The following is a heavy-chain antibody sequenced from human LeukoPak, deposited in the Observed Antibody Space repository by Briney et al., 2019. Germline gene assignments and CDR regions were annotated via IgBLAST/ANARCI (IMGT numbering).Heavy chain of an antibody. V-gene: IGHV3-21*01. D-gene: IGHD2-15*01. CDR2: ISSSSSYI. CDR3: AREVMIVAATTFWYFDL. CDR1: GFTFSSYS. J-gene: IGHJ2*01. Sequence: GGSLRLSCAASGFTFSSYSMNWVRQAPGKGLEWVSSISSSSSYIYYADSVKGRFTISRDNAKNSLYLQMNSLRAEDTAVYYCAREVMIVAATTFWYFDLWGRGTLVTVPS.